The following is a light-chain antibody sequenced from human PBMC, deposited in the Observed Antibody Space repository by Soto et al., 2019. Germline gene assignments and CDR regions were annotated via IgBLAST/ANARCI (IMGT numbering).Light chain of an antibody. Sequence: EIVLTQSPGTLSLSPGERATLSCRASQSVSSNYVAWYQQKPGQAPRGLIYGASSRVAGIPDRFSGSGSGTGFTLTISRLEPEDFAVYYCQHYVTSPWTFGQGTKVEIK. CDR1: QSVSSNY. CDR3: QHYVTSPWT. J-gene: IGKJ1*01. V-gene: IGKV3-20*01. CDR2: GAS.